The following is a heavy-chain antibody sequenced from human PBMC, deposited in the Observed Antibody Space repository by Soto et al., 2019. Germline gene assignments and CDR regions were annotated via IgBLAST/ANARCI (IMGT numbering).Heavy chain of an antibody. D-gene: IGHD3-16*01. CDR3: ARDLRGDGGGDY. CDR1: GGSLSKSY. J-gene: IGHJ4*02. Sequence: QVQLQESGPGLVKPSETLTLVCTVSGGSLSKSYWSWIRQPSEKGLEWIGRIYSSGSINYNPSLESRVTMSVDTSKNQFSLELRSVTAADTAIYYCARDLRGDGGGDYWGQGTLVIVSS. V-gene: IGHV4-4*07. CDR2: IYSSGSI.